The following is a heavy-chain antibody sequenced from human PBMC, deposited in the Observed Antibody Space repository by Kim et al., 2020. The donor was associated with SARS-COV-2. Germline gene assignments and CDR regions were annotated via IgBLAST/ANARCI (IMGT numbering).Heavy chain of an antibody. CDR2: IRSKANSYAT. V-gene: IGHV3-73*01. Sequence: GGSLRLSCAASGFTFSGSAMHWVRQASGKGLEWVGRIRSKANSYATAYAASVKGRFTISRDDSKNTAYLQMNSLKTEDTAVYYCTRIGLAGAFDIWGQGTMVTVSS. CDR3: TRIGLAGAFDI. CDR1: GFTFSGSA. J-gene: IGHJ3*02.